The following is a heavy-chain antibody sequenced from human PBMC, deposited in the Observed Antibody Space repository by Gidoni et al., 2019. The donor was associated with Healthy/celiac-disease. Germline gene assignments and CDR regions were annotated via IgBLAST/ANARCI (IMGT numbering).Heavy chain of an antibody. CDR2: ISGSGGST. J-gene: IGHJ2*01. V-gene: IGHV3-23*01. CDR1: GSTFSSYA. CDR3: AKDQIAAAGPAGHFDL. Sequence: EVQLLESGGGWVQPGGYLRLSCAASGSTFSSYAMSWVRQAPGQGLEGVSAISGSGGSTYYADSVKGRFTISRDNSKNTLYLQMNSLRAEDTAVYYCAKDQIAAAGPAGHFDLWGRGTLVTVSS. D-gene: IGHD6-13*01.